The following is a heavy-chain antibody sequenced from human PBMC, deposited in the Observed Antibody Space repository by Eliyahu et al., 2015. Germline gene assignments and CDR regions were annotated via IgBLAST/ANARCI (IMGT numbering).Heavy chain of an antibody. Sequence: QVQLQQWGAGLLKPSETLXLTCAVYGGSFSGXXWXXIRQPPGXGLEXIGEINHSGSTNYNPSLKSRVTISVDTSKNQFSLKLSSVTAADTAVYYCARGRSVPAATALVTLYYYYYMDVWGKGTTVTVSS. V-gene: IGHV4-34*01. D-gene: IGHD2-2*01. J-gene: IGHJ6*03. CDR2: INHSGST. CDR1: GGSFSGXX. CDR3: ARGRSVPAATALVTLYYYYYMDV.